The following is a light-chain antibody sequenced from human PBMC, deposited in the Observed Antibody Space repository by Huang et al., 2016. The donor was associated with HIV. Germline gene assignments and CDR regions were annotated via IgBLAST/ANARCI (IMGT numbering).Light chain of an antibody. J-gene: IGKJ3*01. V-gene: IGKV1-39*01. Sequence: DIQMTKSPSSLSESVGDRVINPCRASKSISSYLNWYQQQPGKAPNHLIYAAYSLQSGVPSRFSGSGSGTDFTLTIRSLQPEDFATYYCQQSYSNTFTFGAGTKVDVK. CDR2: AAY. CDR1: KSISSY. CDR3: QQSYSNTFT.